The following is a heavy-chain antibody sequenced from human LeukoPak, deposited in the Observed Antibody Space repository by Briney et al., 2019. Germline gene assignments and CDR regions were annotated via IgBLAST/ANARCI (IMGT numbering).Heavy chain of an antibody. V-gene: IGHV4-4*09. Sequence: PSETLSLTCTVSGGSISSYYWSWIRQTPGKGLEWIGYIHTSGSTNYNPSLKSRVTISVDTSKNQFSLKLSSVTAAGTAVYYCAGGRWLQLPLYWGQGTLVTVSS. CDR3: AGGRWLQLPLY. CDR1: GGSISSYY. D-gene: IGHD5-24*01. CDR2: IHTSGST. J-gene: IGHJ4*02.